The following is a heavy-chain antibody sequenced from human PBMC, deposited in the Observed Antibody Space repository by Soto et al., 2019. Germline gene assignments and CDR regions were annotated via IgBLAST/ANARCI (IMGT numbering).Heavy chain of an antibody. CDR3: ARHSFGELLYAFHM. V-gene: IGHV4-39*01. CDR1: GDSITRTNDY. D-gene: IGHD3-10*01. CDR2: IFYSGST. Sequence: QSQLQESGPGLVKPSESLSLSCSVSGDSITRTNDYWAWIRQPPGKGLEWIGSIFYSGSTFYSPSLKTRVIMSVDTSKSQFSLKLRSVTVADMAVYYCARHSFGELLYAFHMWGQGTMVIVSS. J-gene: IGHJ3*02.